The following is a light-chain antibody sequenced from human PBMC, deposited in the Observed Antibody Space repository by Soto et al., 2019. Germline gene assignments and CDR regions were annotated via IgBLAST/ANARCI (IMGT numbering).Light chain of an antibody. Sequence: DIQMTQSPSTLSASVGDRVTITCRASQNIESRLAWYQQKPGQAPKVLIYEVSYLESGVPSRFSGSGAGTEFTLTINSLQPDDFATYYCQQYHFWWTCGQGTKVKI. J-gene: IGKJ1*01. CDR2: EVS. CDR3: QQYHFWWT. V-gene: IGKV1-5*01. CDR1: QNIESR.